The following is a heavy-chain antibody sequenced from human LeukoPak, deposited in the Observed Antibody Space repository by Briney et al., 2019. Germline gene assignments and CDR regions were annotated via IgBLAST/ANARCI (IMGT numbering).Heavy chain of an antibody. D-gene: IGHD7-27*01. CDR3: AREGNWGLFDY. Sequence: GGSLRLSCAASGFTFSSYAMSWVRQAPGKGLEWVSAISGSGGSTYYADSVKGRFTISRDNAKNSLYLQMNSLRAEDTAVYYCAREGNWGLFDYWGQGTLVTVSS. V-gene: IGHV3-23*01. CDR2: ISGSGGST. J-gene: IGHJ4*02. CDR1: GFTFSSYA.